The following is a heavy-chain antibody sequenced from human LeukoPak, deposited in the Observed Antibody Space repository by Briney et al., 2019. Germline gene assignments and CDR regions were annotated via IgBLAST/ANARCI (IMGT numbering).Heavy chain of an antibody. CDR3: ARVFRYYYDSSGAFDI. Sequence: ASVKVSCKASGYTFTSYDINWVRQATGQGLEWMGWMNPNSGNTGYAQKLQGRVTMTTDTSTSTAYMELRSLRSDDTAVYYCARVFRYYYDSSGAFDIWGQGTMVTVSS. CDR1: GYTFTSYD. V-gene: IGHV1-8*02. CDR2: MNPNSGNT. J-gene: IGHJ3*02. D-gene: IGHD3-22*01.